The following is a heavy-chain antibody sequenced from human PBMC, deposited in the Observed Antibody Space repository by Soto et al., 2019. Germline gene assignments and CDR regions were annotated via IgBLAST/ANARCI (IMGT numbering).Heavy chain of an antibody. V-gene: IGHV1-69*13. J-gene: IGHJ5*02. CDR3: ARDPIEGIVGATDNWFDP. Sequence: SVKVSCKASGGTFSSYAISWVRQAPGQGLEWMGGIIPIFGTANYAQKFQGRVTITADESTSTAYMELSSLRSEDTAVYYCARDPIEGIVGATDNWFDPWRHGTLGTVSS. CDR1: GGTFSSYA. D-gene: IGHD1-26*01. CDR2: IIPIFGTA.